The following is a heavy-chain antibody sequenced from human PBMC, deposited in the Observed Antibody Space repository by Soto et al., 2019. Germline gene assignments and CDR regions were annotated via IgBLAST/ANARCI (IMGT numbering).Heavy chain of an antibody. Sequence: GSLRLSCAASGFTFSSYWMSLVRQAPGKGLVWVAKIKKDGSEKSYVDSVKGRFSISRDNAKNRLYLQMHNLGVEDTAVYYCVTDQDTYGQAVFNFWGQGTVVTVSS. CDR1: GFTFSSYW. CDR2: IKKDGSEK. V-gene: IGHV3-7*01. D-gene: IGHD2-15*01. CDR3: VTDQDTYGQAVFNF. J-gene: IGHJ4*02.